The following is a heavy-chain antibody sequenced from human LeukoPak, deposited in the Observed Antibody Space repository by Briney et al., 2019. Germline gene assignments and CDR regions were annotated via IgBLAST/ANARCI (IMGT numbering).Heavy chain of an antibody. Sequence: SETLSLTCTVSGGSISSYYWSWIRQPPGKGLEWIAYISDIGSINYNPSLKSRVTISLDTSKNQFSLKLSSVTAADTAVYYCARHTSTNWGFTLFDYWGQGTLVTVSS. D-gene: IGHD7-27*01. V-gene: IGHV4-59*08. CDR3: ARHTSTNWGFTLFDY. CDR2: ISDIGSI. CDR1: GGSISSYY. J-gene: IGHJ4*02.